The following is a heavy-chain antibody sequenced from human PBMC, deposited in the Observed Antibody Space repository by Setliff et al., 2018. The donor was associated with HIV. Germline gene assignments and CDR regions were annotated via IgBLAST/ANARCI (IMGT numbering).Heavy chain of an antibody. J-gene: IGHJ4*02. CDR1: SGSISSSTYY. Sequence: KPSETLSLTCTVSSGSISSSTYYWGWIRQPPGKGLEWIGSIYYSGSTYYNPSLKSRVTISVDTSKNQFSLNLSSVTAADTAVYYCARLKSGSLGGYVDYWGQGTLVTVSS. D-gene: IGHD3-10*01. CDR2: IYYSGST. CDR3: ARLKSGSLGGYVDY. V-gene: IGHV4-39*07.